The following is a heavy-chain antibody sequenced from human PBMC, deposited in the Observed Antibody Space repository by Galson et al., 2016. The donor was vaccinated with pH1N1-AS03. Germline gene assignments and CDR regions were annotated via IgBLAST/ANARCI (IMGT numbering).Heavy chain of an antibody. V-gene: IGHV4-4*02. J-gene: IGHJ4*02. CDR2: VSHEGKTT. D-gene: IGHD5-12*01. CDR1: GGSIISGDW. CDR3: ARDRIYNNAWAFDY. Sequence: ETLSLTCSVSGGSIISGDWWNWVRQAPGQGLEWIGEVSHEGKTTYYNPSLKSRVTISVDRSRNQVTLTLTSVSAADTAMYYCARDRIYNNAWAFDYWGQGVLVTVSS.